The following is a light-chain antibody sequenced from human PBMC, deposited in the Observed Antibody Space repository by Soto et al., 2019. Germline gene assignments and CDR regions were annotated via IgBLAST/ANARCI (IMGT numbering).Light chain of an antibody. Sequence: DNQMTQSPSSLSASVGDRVTITCRASQGISNYLAWYQQKPGKVPKLLIYAASTLQSGVPSRFSGSGSGTDFTLTISSLQPEDVATYYCQKYNSARTFGQGTKVDIK. CDR1: QGISNY. CDR2: AAS. V-gene: IGKV1-27*01. J-gene: IGKJ1*01. CDR3: QKYNSART.